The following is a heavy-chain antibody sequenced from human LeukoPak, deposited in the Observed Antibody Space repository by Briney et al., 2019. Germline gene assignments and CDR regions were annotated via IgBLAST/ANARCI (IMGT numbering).Heavy chain of an antibody. V-gene: IGHV3-11*04. D-gene: IGHD6-13*01. J-gene: IGHJ5*02. CDR3: AREGVGSSWYFYNWFDP. Sequence: PGGSLRLSCAASGFTFSDYYMSWIRQAPGQGLEWVSYISSSGSTIYYADSVKGRFTISRDNARNSLYLQMNSLRAEDTAVYYCAREGVGSSWYFYNWFDPWGQGTLVTVSS. CDR1: GFTFSDYY. CDR2: ISSSGSTI.